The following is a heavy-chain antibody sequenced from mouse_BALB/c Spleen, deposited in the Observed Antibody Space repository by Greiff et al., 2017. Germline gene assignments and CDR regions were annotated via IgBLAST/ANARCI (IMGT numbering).Heavy chain of an antibody. V-gene: IGHV3-6*02. D-gene: IGHD3-1*01. CDR2: ISYDGSN. J-gene: IGHJ2*01. CDR1: GYSITSGYY. Sequence: EVKLQESGPGLVKPSQSLSLTCSVTGYSITSGYYWNWIRQFPGNKLEWMGYISYDGSNNYNPSLKNRISITRDTSKNQFFLKLNSVTTEDTATYYCARDRGYFDYWGQGTTLTVSS. CDR3: ARDRGYFDY.